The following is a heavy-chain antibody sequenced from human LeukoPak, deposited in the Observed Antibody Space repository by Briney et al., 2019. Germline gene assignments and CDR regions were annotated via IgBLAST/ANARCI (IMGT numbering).Heavy chain of an antibody. J-gene: IGHJ4*02. CDR3: TTVLPPQYYYDSSGYYISKYYFDY. CDR2: IKSKTDGGTT. V-gene: IGHV3-15*01. Sequence: PGGSLRLSCAASGFTFSNAWMSWVRQAPGKGLEWVGRIKSKTDGGTTGYAAPVKGRFTISRDDSKNTLYLQMNSLKTEDTAVYYCTTVLPPQYYYDSSGYYISKYYFDYWGQGTLVTVSS. CDR1: GFTFSNAW. D-gene: IGHD3-22*01.